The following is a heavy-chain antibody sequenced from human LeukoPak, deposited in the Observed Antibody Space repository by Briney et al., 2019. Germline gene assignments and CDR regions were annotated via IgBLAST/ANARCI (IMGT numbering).Heavy chain of an antibody. D-gene: IGHD3-22*01. CDR3: ARGYDSSAYYPFNY. CDR1: GGSISSRSYY. J-gene: IGHJ4*02. Sequence: PSETLSLTCTVSGGSISSRSYYWSWIRQHPGQGLEWIGYISDSGSTNYNPSLKSRVTISVDTSKNQFSLMLSSVTAADTAVYYCARGYDSSAYYPFNYWGQGTLVTVSS. CDR2: ISDSGST. V-gene: IGHV4-61*01.